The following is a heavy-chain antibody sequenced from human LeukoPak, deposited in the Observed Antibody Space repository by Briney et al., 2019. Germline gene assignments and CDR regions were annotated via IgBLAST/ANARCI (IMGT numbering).Heavy chain of an antibody. CDR1: GGTFSSYA. D-gene: IGHD2-2*01. V-gene: IGHV1-69*05. Sequence: ASVKVSCKASGGTFSSYAISWVRQAPGQGLEWMGGIIPIFGTANYAQKFQGRVTITTDESTSTAYMELSSLRSEDTAVYYCARDQGYCSSTSRYAAHWGQGTLVTVSS. CDR2: IIPIFGTA. CDR3: ARDQGYCSSTSRYAAH. J-gene: IGHJ4*02.